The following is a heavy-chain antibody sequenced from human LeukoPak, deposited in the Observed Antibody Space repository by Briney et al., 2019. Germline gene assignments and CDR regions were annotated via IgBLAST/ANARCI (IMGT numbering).Heavy chain of an antibody. D-gene: IGHD3-10*01. Sequence: APVKVSCKASGGTFDSYALSWVRQAPGQGLEWMGWINPYSGDTIYAQKLQGRVTMTTDTSTSTAYMELRSLRSDDTAVNYCARDGFGGENNWFDPWGQGTLVTVSS. CDR2: INPYSGDT. J-gene: IGHJ5*02. CDR1: GGTFDSYA. CDR3: ARDGFGGENNWFDP. V-gene: IGHV1-18*01.